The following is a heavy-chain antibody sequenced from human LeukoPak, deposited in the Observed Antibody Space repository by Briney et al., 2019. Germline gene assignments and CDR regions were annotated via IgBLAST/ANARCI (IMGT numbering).Heavy chain of an antibody. CDR3: ARGVYYGSGSYGY. D-gene: IGHD3-10*01. CDR1: GGSISSYY. V-gene: IGHV4-59*12. J-gene: IGHJ4*02. CDR2: IYYSGST. Sequence: PSETLSLTCTVSGGSISSYYWSWIRQPPGKGLEWIGYIYYSGSTNYNPSLKSRVTISVDTSKNQFSLKLSSVTAADTAVYYCARGVYYGSGSYGYWGQGTLVTVSS.